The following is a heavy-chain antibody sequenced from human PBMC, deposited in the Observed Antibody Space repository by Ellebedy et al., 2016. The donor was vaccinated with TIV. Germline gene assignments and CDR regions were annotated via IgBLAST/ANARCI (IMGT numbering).Heavy chain of an antibody. V-gene: IGHV3-23*01. CDR1: GFTFSDYA. J-gene: IGHJ6*02. Sequence: GGSLRLSCAASGFTFSDYAMSWVRQAPGKGLEWVSSTSGSGVATSYADSVNGRFTISRDNAKNSLYLQMNSLRTGDTAVYYCARGGDPGYFYGMDVWGQGTTVIVSS. CDR3: ARGGDPGYFYGMDV. D-gene: IGHD4-17*01. CDR2: TSGSGVAT.